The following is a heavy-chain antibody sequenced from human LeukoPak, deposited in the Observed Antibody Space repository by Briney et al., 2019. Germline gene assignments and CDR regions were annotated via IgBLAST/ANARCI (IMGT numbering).Heavy chain of an antibody. CDR2: ISGSGGST. CDR1: GFTFSSYA. Sequence: GGSLRLSCAASGFTFSSYAMSWVRQAPGKGLEWVSAISGSGGSTYYADSVKGRFTISRDNSKNTLYLRMNSLRAEDTAVYYCAKDTRILWFGELLLTPDYWGQGTLVTVSS. V-gene: IGHV3-23*01. D-gene: IGHD3-10*01. J-gene: IGHJ4*02. CDR3: AKDTRILWFGELLLTPDY.